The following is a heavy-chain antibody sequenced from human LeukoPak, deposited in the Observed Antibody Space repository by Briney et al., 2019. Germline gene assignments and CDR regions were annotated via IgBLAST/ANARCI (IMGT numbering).Heavy chain of an antibody. D-gene: IGHD3-10*01. CDR2: ISGSGGNT. Sequence: GGSLRLSCAASGFTFSSYGMSWVRQAPGKGLEWVSGISGSGGNTYYADSVKGRFTISRDNSKNTLYLQMNSLRAEDTAVYYGXXXXXXXXXXXXXXRGTRRYNYYMDVWGKGTTVTISS. CDR1: GFTFSSYG. J-gene: IGHJ6*03. V-gene: IGHV3-23*01. CDR3: XXXXXXXXXXXXXXRGTRRYNYYMDV.